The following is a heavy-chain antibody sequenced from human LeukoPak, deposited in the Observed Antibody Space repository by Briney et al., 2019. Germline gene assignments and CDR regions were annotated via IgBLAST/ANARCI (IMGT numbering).Heavy chain of an antibody. CDR3: AREGGTVVAGTFDY. CDR1: GISFSGSG. D-gene: IGHD6-19*01. Sequence: SGGSLRLSCAVSGISFSGSGMHWLRQAPGKGLEWVAFIQNDVITKNYTDSVKGRFTISRDNSKNTLYLQLNSLRDEDTALYYCAREGGTVVAGTFDYWGQGTLVTVSS. J-gene: IGHJ4*02. V-gene: IGHV3-30*02. CDR2: IQNDVITK.